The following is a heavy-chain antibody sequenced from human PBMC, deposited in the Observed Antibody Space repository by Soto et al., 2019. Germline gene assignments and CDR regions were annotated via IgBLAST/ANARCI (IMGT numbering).Heavy chain of an antibody. CDR2: IYTSGST. D-gene: IGHD3-10*01. Sequence: SETLSLTCTVSGGSISSYYWNWVRQPAGKGLEWIGRIYTSGSTNYNPSLESRVTMSVDTSKNRFSLKVTSVTAADTAVYYCAGEERGTSSHFDSWGQGTLVTVSS. CDR3: AGEERGTSSHFDS. J-gene: IGHJ4*02. CDR1: GGSISSYY. V-gene: IGHV4-4*07.